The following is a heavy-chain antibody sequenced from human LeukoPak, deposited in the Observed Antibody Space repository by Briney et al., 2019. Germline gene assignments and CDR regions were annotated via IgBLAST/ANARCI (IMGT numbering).Heavy chain of an antibody. D-gene: IGHD1-20*01. CDR3: ARDVRGRITGTPLNAFDI. V-gene: IGHV4-4*07. CDR1: GGSISSYY. Sequence: SETLSLTCTVSGGSISSYYWSRIRQPAGKGLEWIGRIYTSGSTNYNPSLKSRVTMSVDTSKNQFSLKLSSVTAADTAVYYCARDVRGRITGTPLNAFDIWGQGTMVTVSS. J-gene: IGHJ3*02. CDR2: IYTSGST.